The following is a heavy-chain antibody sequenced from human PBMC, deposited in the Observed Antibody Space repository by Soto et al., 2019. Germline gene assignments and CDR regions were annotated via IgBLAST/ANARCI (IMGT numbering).Heavy chain of an antibody. V-gene: IGHV3-23*01. CDR2: ISGSGVST. CDR3: TTDYSHPGYCSAGSCYSDY. CDR1: GFTFSSYA. D-gene: IGHD2-15*01. J-gene: IGHJ4*02. Sequence: GGSLRLSCVASGFTFSSYAMSWVRQAPGKGLEWVSGISGSGVSTYYADSVRGRFTISRDYSKNTLYLQMNSLRAEDTAVYFCTTDYSHPGYCSAGSCYSDYWGQGTLVTVSS.